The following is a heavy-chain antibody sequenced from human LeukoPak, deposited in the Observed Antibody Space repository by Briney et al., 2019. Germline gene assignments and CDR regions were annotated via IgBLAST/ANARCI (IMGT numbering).Heavy chain of an antibody. CDR1: GFTFSSYG. D-gene: IGHD6-13*01. CDR3: AKARSGLAAAGGDSDGYYFDY. Sequence: GGSLRLSCAASGFTFSSYGMHWVRQAPGKGLEWVAFIRYDGSNKYYADSVKGRFTISRDNSKNTLYLQMNSLRAEDTAVYYCAKARSGLAAAGGDSDGYYFDYWGQGTLVTVSS. V-gene: IGHV3-30*02. CDR2: IRYDGSNK. J-gene: IGHJ4*02.